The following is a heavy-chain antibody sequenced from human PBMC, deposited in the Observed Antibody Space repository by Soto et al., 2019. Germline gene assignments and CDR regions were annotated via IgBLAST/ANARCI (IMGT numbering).Heavy chain of an antibody. CDR1: GFTFSSRW. CDR3: ARDPSSSSSYYFYFYGMDV. Sequence: GGSLRLSCAASGFTFSSRWMSWVRQAPGKGQEWVSYISSSSRTIYYADSVKGRFTISRDNAKNSLYLQMNSLRAEDTAVYYCARDPSSSSSYYFYFYGMDVCG. CDR2: ISSSSRTI. D-gene: IGHD6-6*01. V-gene: IGHV3-48*01. J-gene: IGHJ6*01.